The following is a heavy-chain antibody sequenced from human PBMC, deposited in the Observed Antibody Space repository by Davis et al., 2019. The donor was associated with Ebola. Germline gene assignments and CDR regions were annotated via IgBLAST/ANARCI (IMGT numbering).Heavy chain of an antibody. CDR1: VGSFSGYY. D-gene: IGHD3-16*02. CDR2: IYYSGST. V-gene: IGHV4-34*01. Sequence: GSLRLSCAVYVGSFSGYYWSWIRQPPGKGLEWIGSIYYSGSTYYNPSLKSRVTISVDTSKNQFSLKLSSVTAADTAVYYCARRVMITFGGVIVKEDWFDPWGQGTLVTVSS. CDR3: ARRVMITFGGVIVKEDWFDP. J-gene: IGHJ5*02.